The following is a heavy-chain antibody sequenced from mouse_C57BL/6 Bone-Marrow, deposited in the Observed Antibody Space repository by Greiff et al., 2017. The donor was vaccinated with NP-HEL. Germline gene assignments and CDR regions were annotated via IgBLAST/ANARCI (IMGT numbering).Heavy chain of an antibody. V-gene: IGHV1-42*01. CDR2: INPSTGGT. CDR1: GYSFTGYY. D-gene: IGHD1-1*01. J-gene: IGHJ4*01. CDR3: ARGGNGVYYAMDY. Sequence: VQLQQSGPELVKPGASVKISCKASGYSFTGYYMNWVKQSPEKSLEWIGEINPSTGGTTYNQKFKAKATLTVDKSSRTAYMQLKSLTSADSEVYYFARGGNGVYYAMDYWGQGTSVTVSS.